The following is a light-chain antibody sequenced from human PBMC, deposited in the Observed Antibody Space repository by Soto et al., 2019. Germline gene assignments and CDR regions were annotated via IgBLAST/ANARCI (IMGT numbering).Light chain of an antibody. CDR3: LQYNNWPRT. Sequence: DKVMTQSPATLSESPGERATLSCRASQSVSSNLAWYQHKPGQAPRLLIYDASTRATGVPARFSGSGSGTEFTLTISILQSEDFAVYYCLQYNNWPRTFGQGTKVEI. V-gene: IGKV3-15*01. J-gene: IGKJ1*01. CDR1: QSVSSN. CDR2: DAS.